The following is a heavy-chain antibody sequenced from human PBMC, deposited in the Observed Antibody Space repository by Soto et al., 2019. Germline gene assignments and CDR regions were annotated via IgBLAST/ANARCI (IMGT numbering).Heavy chain of an antibody. CDR2: IYSGGST. V-gene: IGHV3-53*01. D-gene: IGHD4-17*01. Sequence: PGGSLRLSCAASGFTVSSNYMSWVRQAPGKGLEWVSVIYSGGSTYYADSVKGRFTISRDNSKNTLYLQMNSLRAEDTAVYYCAREADYGYRYINYGLDVWGQGTTVTVSS. J-gene: IGHJ6*02. CDR1: GFTVSSNY. CDR3: AREADYGYRYINYGLDV.